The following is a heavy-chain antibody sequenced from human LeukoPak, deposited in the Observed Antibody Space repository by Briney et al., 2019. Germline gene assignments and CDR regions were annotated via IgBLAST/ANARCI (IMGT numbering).Heavy chain of an antibody. Sequence: VASVKVSCEASGYTFTGYYIHWVRQAPGQGLEWMGWINPNSDGTNYAQKFQGRVTMTTDTSISTAYMELSRLRSDDTAVYYCAKYSDIGSGLTPLLYWGQGTLVTVSP. J-gene: IGHJ4*02. CDR2: INPNSDGT. V-gene: IGHV1-2*02. CDR1: GYTFTGYY. CDR3: AKYSDIGSGLTPLLY. D-gene: IGHD3-3*01.